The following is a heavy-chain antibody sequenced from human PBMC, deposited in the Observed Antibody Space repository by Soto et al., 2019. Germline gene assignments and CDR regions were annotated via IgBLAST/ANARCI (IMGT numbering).Heavy chain of an antibody. Sequence: ASVKVSCKASGYTFTSYGISWVRQAPGQGLEWMGWISAYNGNTNYAQKLQGRVTMTTDTSTSTAYMELRSLRSDDTAVYYCAILSSYYYDSSGYYGVYWGQGTLVTVSS. CDR2: ISAYNGNT. D-gene: IGHD3-22*01. CDR3: AILSSYYYDSSGYYGVY. V-gene: IGHV1-18*04. J-gene: IGHJ4*02. CDR1: GYTFTSYG.